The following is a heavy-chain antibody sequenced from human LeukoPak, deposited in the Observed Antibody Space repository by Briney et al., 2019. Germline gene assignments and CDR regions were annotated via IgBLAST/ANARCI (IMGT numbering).Heavy chain of an antibody. Sequence: GGSAGLPSSTSGSTFSGHDMTWVRQAPGMGLEWVSAISGGGGSTYYADSVKGRFTISRDNSKNTLYLQMNSLRAEETAVYYCAKEEGWSSSPADYFCYGWDLWG. J-gene: IGHJ6*02. CDR3: AKEEGWSSSPADYFCYGWDL. V-gene: IGHV3-23*01. CDR2: ISGGGGST. D-gene: IGHD6-13*01. CDR1: GSTFSGHD.